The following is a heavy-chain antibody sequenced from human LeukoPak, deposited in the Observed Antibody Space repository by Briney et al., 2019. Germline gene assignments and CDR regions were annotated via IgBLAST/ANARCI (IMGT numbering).Heavy chain of an antibody. CDR2: ISFRGTT. V-gene: IGHV4-39*07. CDR3: ARFAMVRGVMFDY. Sequence: SETLSLTCTVSGYSIRSGYYFWGWIRQPPGKGLEWIGSISFRGTTYYNPSLKSRVTISVDTSKNQFSLKLSSVTAADTAVYYCARFAMVRGVMFDYWGQGTLVTVSS. J-gene: IGHJ4*02. CDR1: GYSIRSGYYF. D-gene: IGHD3-10*01.